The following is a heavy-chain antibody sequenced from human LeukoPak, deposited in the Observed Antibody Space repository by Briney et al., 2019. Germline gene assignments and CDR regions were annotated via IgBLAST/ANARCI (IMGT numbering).Heavy chain of an antibody. J-gene: IGHJ4*02. CDR1: GFTFSSYS. V-gene: IGHV3-21*01. CDR3: ARGPNSNWSGLDF. CDR2: ISSSSSYI. Sequence: GGSLRLSCAASGFTFSSYSMNWVRQAPGKGLEWVSSISSSSSYIYYADSVEGRFTISRDNAKNSLYLQMNSLRAEDTAVYYCARGPNSNWSGLDFWGQGTLLTVSS. D-gene: IGHD6-6*01.